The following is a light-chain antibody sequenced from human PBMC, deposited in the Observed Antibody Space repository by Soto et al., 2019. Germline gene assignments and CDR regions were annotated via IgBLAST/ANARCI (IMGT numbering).Light chain of an antibody. CDR3: ISYTGSSPYV. CDR1: SSDVGGYNY. Sequence: QSVLTQPASVSGSPGQSITISCTGTSSDVGGYNYVSWYQHHPGKAPKLIIFDVSNRPSGISNRFSGSKSGNTASLTISGLQAEDEADYYCISYTGSSPYVFGTGTKVT. J-gene: IGLJ1*01. V-gene: IGLV2-14*03. CDR2: DVS.